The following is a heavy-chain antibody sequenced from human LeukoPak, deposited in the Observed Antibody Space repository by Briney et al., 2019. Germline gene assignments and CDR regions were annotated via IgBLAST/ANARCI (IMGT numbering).Heavy chain of an antibody. CDR3: ARTIELRLHY. Sequence: PSETLSLTCAVYGGSFSAYSWTWIRQPPGKGLEWVGEIDQSGGTNYNPSLKSRVTLSLDTSKKHFFLILNSVTAADTAVYYCARTIELRLHYWGQGTPVTVSS. J-gene: IGHJ4*02. V-gene: IGHV4-34*01. CDR2: IDQSGGT. CDR1: GGSFSAYS. D-gene: IGHD1-7*01.